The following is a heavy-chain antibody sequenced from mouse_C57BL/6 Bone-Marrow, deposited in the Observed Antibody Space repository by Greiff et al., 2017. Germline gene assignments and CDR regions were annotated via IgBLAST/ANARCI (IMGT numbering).Heavy chain of an antibody. CDR1: GYTFTSYW. D-gene: IGHD2-3*01. V-gene: IGHV1-55*01. CDR3: ARGDDGYSSWFAD. J-gene: IGHJ3*01. CDR2: IYPGSGST. Sequence: QVQLQQPGAELVKPGASVKMSCKASGYTFTSYWITLVKQRPGPGLEWIGDIYPGSGSTNYNEKFKSKATLTVDTSSSTAYMQLSSLTSEDSAVYYCARGDDGYSSWFADGGQGTLVTVSA.